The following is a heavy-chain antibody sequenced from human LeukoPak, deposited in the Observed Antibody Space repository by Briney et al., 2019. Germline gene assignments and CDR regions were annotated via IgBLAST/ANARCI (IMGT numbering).Heavy chain of an antibody. Sequence: ASVKVSCKASGYTFTSYYMHWVRQAPGQGLEWMGIINPSGGSTSYAQKFQGGVTMTRDTSTSTVYMELSSLRSEDTAVYYCARLRYCGVSPRCAIRVDFDYWGQGTLVTVSS. J-gene: IGHJ4*02. CDR1: GYTFTSYY. D-gene: IGHD2-21*01. CDR2: INPSGGST. CDR3: ARLRYCGVSPRCAIRVDFDY. V-gene: IGHV1-46*01.